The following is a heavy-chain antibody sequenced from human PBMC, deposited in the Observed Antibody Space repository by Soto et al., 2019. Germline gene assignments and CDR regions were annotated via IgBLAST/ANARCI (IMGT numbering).Heavy chain of an antibody. V-gene: IGHV3-49*04. CDR2: IRSKAYGGTT. Sequence: SRRLSCPASGFTCGDYDMSWVRQAPWNWLEWVGFIRSKAYGGTTEYAASVKGRFTISRDYSKSIAYLQMNSLKTEDTAVYYCTRAFEGKWWELLRDFDYWGKGTLVTIS. J-gene: IGHJ4*02. D-gene: IGHD1-26*01. CDR1: GFTCGDYD. CDR3: TRAFEGKWWELLRDFDY.